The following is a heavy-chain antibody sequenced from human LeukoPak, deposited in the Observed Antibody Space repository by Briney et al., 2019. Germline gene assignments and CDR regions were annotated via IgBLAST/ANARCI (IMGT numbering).Heavy chain of an antibody. CDR1: GFTFSCYA. V-gene: IGHV3-23*01. CDR2: ISDSGGRT. Sequence: GGSLRLSCAASGFTFSCYAMSWVRQAPGKGLGWVSVISDSGGRTYYTDSVRGRFTISRDNSKNTVYLLMNSLRADDTAVYYCARDGHPYCGGGNCFLGHWGQGTLVTVSS. D-gene: IGHD2-21*01. CDR3: ARDGHPYCGGGNCFLGH. J-gene: IGHJ4*02.